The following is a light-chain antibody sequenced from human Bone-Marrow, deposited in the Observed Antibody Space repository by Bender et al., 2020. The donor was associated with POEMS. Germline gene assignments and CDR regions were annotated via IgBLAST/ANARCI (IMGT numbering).Light chain of an antibody. CDR3: CSYTSSNTWV. V-gene: IGLV2-11*01. CDR1: GSDVGDYDH. J-gene: IGLJ3*02. CDR2: DVT. Sequence: QSALTQPRSVSGSPGQSVTISCTGTGSDVGDYDHVSWYQLHPGKAPKLIIYDVTQRPSGVPDRFSASKSGNTASLTISGLQVEDETDYYCCSYTSSNTWVFGGGSRLTVL.